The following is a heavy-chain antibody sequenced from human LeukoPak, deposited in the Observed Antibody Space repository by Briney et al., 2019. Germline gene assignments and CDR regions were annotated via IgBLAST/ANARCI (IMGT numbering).Heavy chain of an antibody. V-gene: IGHV1-2*02. J-gene: IGHJ3*02. CDR1: GYTFTGYY. CDR3: ARPYYYDSSGYLGSDAFDI. CDR2: IYPNSGGT. Sequence: ASVKVSCKASGYTFTGYYMDWVRQAPGQGLEWMGWIYPNSGGTNYAQKFQGRVTMTRDTSISTAYMELSRLRSDDTAVYYCARPYYYDSSGYLGSDAFDIWGQGTMVTVSS. D-gene: IGHD3-22*01.